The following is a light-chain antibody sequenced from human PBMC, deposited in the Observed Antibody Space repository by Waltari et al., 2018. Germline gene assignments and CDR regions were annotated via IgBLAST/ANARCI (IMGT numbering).Light chain of an antibody. J-gene: IGLJ2*01. CDR2: EVS. CDR3: SSYTGNNTLI. CDR1: SGDIGGYNY. Sequence: QSALTQPASVSGSPGQSITISCPGTSGDIGGYNYASWYQQHPGKAPKLMIYEVSNRPSGVSNRFSGSKSGNTASRTISGLQAEDEAHYYCSSYTGNNTLIFGGGAKLTVL. V-gene: IGLV2-14*01.